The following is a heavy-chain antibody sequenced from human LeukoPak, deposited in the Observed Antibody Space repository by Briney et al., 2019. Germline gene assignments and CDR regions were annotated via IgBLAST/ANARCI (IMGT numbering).Heavy chain of an antibody. CDR2: IRDGGSER. CDR1: GFTFSSYG. D-gene: IGHD7-27*01. Sequence: GGYLRLSCAASGFTFSSYGLHWVRQAPGKGLEWVAFIRDGGSERYYADFVKGRFTVSRDNSKNTLYLQMDSLSTEDTAVYYCAKVPHSWGLFDSWGQGTLVTVSS. CDR3: AKVPHSWGLFDS. V-gene: IGHV3-30*02. J-gene: IGHJ4*02.